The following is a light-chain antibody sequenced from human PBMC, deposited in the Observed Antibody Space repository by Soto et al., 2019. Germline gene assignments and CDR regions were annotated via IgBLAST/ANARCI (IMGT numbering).Light chain of an antibody. Sequence: QSVLTQPPSVSAAPGQKVTISCSGSSSNIGSNYVSWYQQRPGTAPKLLIYENNKRPSGIPDRFSGSKSGTSATLGLTGLQTGDEADYYCGTWDSSLSLYVFGTGTKLTVL. J-gene: IGLJ1*01. CDR2: ENN. V-gene: IGLV1-51*02. CDR1: SSNIGSNY. CDR3: GTWDSSLSLYV.